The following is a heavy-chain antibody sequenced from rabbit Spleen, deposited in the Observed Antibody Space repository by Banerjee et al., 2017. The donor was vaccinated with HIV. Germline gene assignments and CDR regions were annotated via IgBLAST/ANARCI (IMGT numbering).Heavy chain of an antibody. J-gene: IGHJ6*01. V-gene: IGHV1S45*01. CDR1: GFDFSNYG. D-gene: IGHD8-1*01. CDR2: IDVGSSDFT. CDR3: ARDAATSFSSYGMDL. Sequence: QEQLVESGGGLVQPGGSLKLSCKASGFDFSNYGVSWVRQAPGKGLEWIGYIDVGSSDFTYFAAWAKGRFTISKASSTTVTLQMTSLTAADTATYFCARDAATSFSSYGMDLWGPGTLVTVS.